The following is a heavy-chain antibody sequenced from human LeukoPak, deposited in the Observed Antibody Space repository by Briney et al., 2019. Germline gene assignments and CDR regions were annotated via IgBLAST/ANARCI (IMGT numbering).Heavy chain of an antibody. V-gene: IGHV1-8*02. CDR3: AKSVLDSSGSNWFDP. D-gene: IGHD3-22*01. J-gene: IGHJ5*02. CDR1: GYTFTSYG. Sequence: ASVKVSCKASGYTFTSYGINWVRQATGQGLEWMGWMNPNSGNTGYAQKFQGRVTMTRNTSISTAYMELSSLRSEDTAVYYCAKSVLDSSGSNWFDPWGQGTLVTVSS. CDR2: MNPNSGNT.